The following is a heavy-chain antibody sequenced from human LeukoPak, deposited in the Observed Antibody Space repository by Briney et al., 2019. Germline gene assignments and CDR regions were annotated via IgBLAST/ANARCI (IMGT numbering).Heavy chain of an antibody. CDR2: ISGGGGNT. J-gene: IGHJ6*03. Sequence: GGSLRLSCAASGFTFSSYAMSWVRQAPGKGLNWVSTISGGGGNTNYADSVKGRFTISRDNSKNTLYLQMNSLRAEDTAVYYCAKVGGDSDYYYYYMDVWGKGTTVTVSS. CDR1: GFTFSSYA. CDR3: AKVGGDSDYYYYYMDV. V-gene: IGHV3-23*01. D-gene: IGHD4-17*01.